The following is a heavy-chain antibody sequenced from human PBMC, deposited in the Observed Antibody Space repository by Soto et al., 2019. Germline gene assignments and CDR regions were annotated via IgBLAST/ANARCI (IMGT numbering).Heavy chain of an antibody. CDR3: ARRPGYSYGYYYYGMDA. CDR2: IIPIFGTA. V-gene: IGHV1-69*06. D-gene: IGHD5-18*01. J-gene: IGHJ6*02. Sequence: SVKVSCKASGGSFSSYAISWVRQAPGQGLEWMGGIIPIFGTANYAQKFQGRVTITADKSTSTAYMELSSLRSEDTAVYYCARRPGYSYGYYYYGMDAWGQGTTVTVSS. CDR1: GGSFSSYA.